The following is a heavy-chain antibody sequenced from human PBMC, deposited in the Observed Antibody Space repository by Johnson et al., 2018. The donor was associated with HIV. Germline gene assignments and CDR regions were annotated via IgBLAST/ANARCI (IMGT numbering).Heavy chain of an antibody. CDR1: GFTFSSSA. CDR3: AKTRSPSRAFDI. D-gene: IGHD1-26*01. Sequence: VQLVESGGGVVQPGRALRLSCAASGFTFSSSAMHWVRQAPGKGLEWVAVISYDGSNKYFADSVKGRFTISRDNSKNTLFLQINSLRTEDTAVYYCAKTRSPSRAFDIWGQGTMVTVSS. J-gene: IGHJ3*02. V-gene: IGHV3-30*18. CDR2: ISYDGSNK.